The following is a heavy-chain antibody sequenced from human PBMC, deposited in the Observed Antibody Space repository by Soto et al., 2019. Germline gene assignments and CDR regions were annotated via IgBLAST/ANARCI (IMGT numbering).Heavy chain of an antibody. V-gene: IGHV3-64D*06. CDR3: VKDPGAVTGDEYFQH. J-gene: IGHJ1*01. CDR1: GFTFSSYA. CDR2: ISSNGGTT. D-gene: IGHD6-19*01. Sequence: GGSLRLSCSASGFTFSSYAMHWVRQAPGKGLEYASGISSNGGTTYYVDSVKGRFIISRDNSKNTLYLQLSSLRTEDTAVYYCVKDPGAVTGDEYFQHWGLGTLVTVSS.